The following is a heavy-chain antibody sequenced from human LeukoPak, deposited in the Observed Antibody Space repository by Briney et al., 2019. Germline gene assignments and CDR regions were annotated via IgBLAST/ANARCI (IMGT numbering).Heavy chain of an antibody. CDR3: ARGGDLKYCSGGSCYSVDY. Sequence: GGSLRLSCAASGFSFSDYVIHWVRQAPGKGLDWVAVISKDGGTKYYADSVKGRLTISRDNSKNMLYLQMNSLRPENTAVYYCARGGDLKYCSGGSCYSVDYWGQGTLVTVSS. V-gene: IGHV3-30-3*01. D-gene: IGHD2-15*01. J-gene: IGHJ4*02. CDR2: ISKDGGTK. CDR1: GFSFSDYV.